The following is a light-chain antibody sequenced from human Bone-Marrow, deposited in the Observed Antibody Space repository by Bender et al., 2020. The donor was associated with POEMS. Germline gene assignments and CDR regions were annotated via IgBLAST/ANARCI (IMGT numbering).Light chain of an antibody. CDR3: CSFAGNKNWV. Sequence: QSALTQPPSASGSPGQSVTISCTGTSRDVGAYNFVSWYQHHPGKAPRLILYEFSQRPSGVPDRFSGSKSTNTASLTVSGLQPEDEADYYCCSFAGNKNWVFGGGTKLTV. V-gene: IGLV2-8*01. J-gene: IGLJ3*02. CDR1: SRDVGAYNF. CDR2: EFS.